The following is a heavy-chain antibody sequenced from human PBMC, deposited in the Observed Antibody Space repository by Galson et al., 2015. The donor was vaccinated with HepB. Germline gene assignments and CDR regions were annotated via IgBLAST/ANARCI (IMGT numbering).Heavy chain of an antibody. V-gene: IGHV3-7*03. CDR3: ARAYIAARPGDS. CDR2: IRQDGNVK. D-gene: IGHD6-6*01. J-gene: IGHJ4*02. Sequence: LRLSCAVSGFTFSSYWMSWVRQAPGKGLEWVANIRQDGNVKYYVDSVKGRFTVSRDNAKNSLCLQMNSLRAEDTAVYYCARAYIAARPGDSWGQGTLVTVSS. CDR1: GFTFSSYW.